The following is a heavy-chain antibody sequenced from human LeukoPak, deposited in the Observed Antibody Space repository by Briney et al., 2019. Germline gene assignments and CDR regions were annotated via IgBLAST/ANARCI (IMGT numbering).Heavy chain of an antibody. CDR3: AREQMAIVN. D-gene: IGHD5-24*01. Sequence: GGSLRLSCAASGFTFSAYAMSWVRQAPGKGLKWVSTITTGDGNTYYADSVKGRFTVSRDDSKNTLYLQMNSLRAEDTAVYYCAREQMAIVNWGQGTLVTVSS. CDR1: GFTFSAYA. J-gene: IGHJ4*02. CDR2: ITTGDGNT. V-gene: IGHV3-23*01.